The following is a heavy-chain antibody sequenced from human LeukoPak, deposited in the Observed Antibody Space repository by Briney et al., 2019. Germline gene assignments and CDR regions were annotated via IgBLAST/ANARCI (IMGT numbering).Heavy chain of an antibody. CDR3: ASLQGGYCSSTSCPEIDY. J-gene: IGHJ4*02. D-gene: IGHD2-2*01. CDR2: IIPIFGTA. CDR1: GGTFSSYA. V-gene: IGHV1-69*06. Sequence: EASVEVSCKASGGTFSSYAISWVRQAPGQGLEWMGGIIPIFGTANYAQKFQGRVTITADKSTSTAYMELSSLRSEDTAVYYCASLQGGYCSSTSCPEIDYWGQGTLVTVSS.